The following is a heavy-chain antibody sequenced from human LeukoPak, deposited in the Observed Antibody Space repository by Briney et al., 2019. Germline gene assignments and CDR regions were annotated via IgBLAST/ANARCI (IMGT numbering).Heavy chain of an antibody. J-gene: IGHJ4*02. V-gene: IGHV4-59*01. CDR2: IYYSGST. CDR1: GGSISSYY. Sequence: SETLSLTRTVSGGSISSYYWSWIRQPPGKGLEWIGYIYYSGSTNYNPSLKSRVTISVDTSKNQFSLKLSSVTAADTAVYYCARMRQWLPPDYWGQGTLVTVSS. CDR3: ARMRQWLPPDY. D-gene: IGHD6-19*01.